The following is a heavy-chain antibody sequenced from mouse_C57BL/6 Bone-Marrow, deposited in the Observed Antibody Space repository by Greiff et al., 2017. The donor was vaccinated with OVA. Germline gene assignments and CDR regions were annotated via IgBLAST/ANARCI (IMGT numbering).Heavy chain of an antibody. V-gene: IGHV1-5*01. Sequence: EVQLQQSGTVLARPGASVKMSCKTSGYTFPSYWMHWVKQRPGQGLEWIGALYPGNRDTSYNQKFKGKAKLTAVTSASTAHMELSSLTNDDAAVYYCTRGDINLDYWGQGTTLTVSS. CDR2: LYPGNRDT. CDR1: GYTFPSYW. J-gene: IGHJ2*01. D-gene: IGHD1-1*01. CDR3: TRGDINLDY.